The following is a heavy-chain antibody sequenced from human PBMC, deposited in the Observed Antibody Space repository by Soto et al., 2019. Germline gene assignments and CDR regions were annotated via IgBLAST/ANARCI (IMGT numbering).Heavy chain of an antibody. J-gene: IGHJ6*01. D-gene: IGHD3-16*01. V-gene: IGHV1-18*01. Sequence: ASVKVSCKASGYSFTRYGIAWARQAPGQGLEWMGWINTYNGNTNYAQNLQGRVTLTTDTSTSTAYMELTSLRSNDTAIYYCAMVDVYVTPSPQDVRGQVTTVTV. CDR2: INTYNGNT. CDR3: AMVDVYVTPSPQDV. CDR1: GYSFTRYG.